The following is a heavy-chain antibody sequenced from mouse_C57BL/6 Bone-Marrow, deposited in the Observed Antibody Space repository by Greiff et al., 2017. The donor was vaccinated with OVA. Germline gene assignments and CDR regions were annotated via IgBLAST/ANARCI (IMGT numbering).Heavy chain of an antibody. J-gene: IGHJ3*01. CDR3: YEALFAY. V-gene: IGHV5-4*03. CDR1: GFTFSSYA. D-gene: IGHD2-12*01. Sequence: EVKLVESGGGLVKPGGSLKLSCAASGFTFSSYAMSWVRQTPEKRLEWVATISDGGSYTYYPDNVKGRFTISRDNAKTNLYLQMSHLKSEDTAMYYCYEALFAYWGQGTLVTVSA. CDR2: ISDGGSYT.